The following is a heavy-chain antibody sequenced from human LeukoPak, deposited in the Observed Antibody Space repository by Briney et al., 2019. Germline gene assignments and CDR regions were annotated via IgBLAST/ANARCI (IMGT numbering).Heavy chain of an antibody. Sequence: QGGGSLRLSCVASGFTFSVHGMTWVRQAPGKGLEWVSSVGGGIDIYYADSVKGRFTASRDDSMKTVYLQMNSLRAGDTAVYYCAKDATPHNGIWDNFDHWGQGTPVTVSS. J-gene: IGHJ4*02. CDR3: AKDATPHNGIWDNFDH. D-gene: IGHD1-26*01. V-gene: IGHV3-23*01. CDR2: VGGGIDI. CDR1: GFTFSVHG.